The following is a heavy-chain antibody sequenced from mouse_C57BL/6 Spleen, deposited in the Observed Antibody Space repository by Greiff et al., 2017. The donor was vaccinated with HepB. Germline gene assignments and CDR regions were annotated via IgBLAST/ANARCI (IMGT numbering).Heavy chain of an antibody. V-gene: IGHV1-19*01. CDR3: AREEGNYPFAY. CDR1: GYTFTDYY. CDR2: INPYNGGT. D-gene: IGHD2-1*01. J-gene: IGHJ3*01. Sequence: VQLQQSGPVLVKPGASVKMSCKASGYTFTDYYMNWVKQSHGKSLEWIGVINPYNGGTSYNQKFKGKATLTVDKSSSTAYMELNNLTSEDSAVYYCAREEGNYPFAYWGQGTLVTVSA.